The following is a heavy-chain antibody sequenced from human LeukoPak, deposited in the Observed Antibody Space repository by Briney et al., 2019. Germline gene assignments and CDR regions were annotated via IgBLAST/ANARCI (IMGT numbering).Heavy chain of an antibody. CDR1: GFTFSSYA. J-gene: IGHJ6*02. CDR3: ARFGVYYYAMDV. Sequence: GGSLRLSCAASGFTFSSYAMSWVRQAPGKGLEWVSAISGSGGSTYYADSVKGRFTISRDNSRNTLYLQMNNLRAEDTAVYYCARFGVYYYAMDVWGQGTTVTVSS. CDR2: ISGSGGST. D-gene: IGHD3-10*01. V-gene: IGHV3-23*01.